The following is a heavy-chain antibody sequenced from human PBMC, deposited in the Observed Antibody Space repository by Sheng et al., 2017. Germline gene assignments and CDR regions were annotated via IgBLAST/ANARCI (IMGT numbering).Heavy chain of an antibody. CDR1: GFTFSNNW. Sequence: VQLVESGGGLVQPGGSLRLSCTASGFTFSNNWMHWVRQAPGKGLVWVSRINSDGSDTTYADSVKGRFTISRDNAKNTLYLQMNSLRAEDTAVYYCATNTDMITIDYWGQGTLVTVS. CDR3: ATNTDMITIDY. J-gene: IGHJ4*02. CDR2: INSDGSDT. V-gene: IGHV3-74*01. D-gene: IGHD5-18*01.